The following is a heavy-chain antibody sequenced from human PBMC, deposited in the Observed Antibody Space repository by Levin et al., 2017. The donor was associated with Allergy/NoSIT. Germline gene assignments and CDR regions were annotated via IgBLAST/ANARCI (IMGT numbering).Heavy chain of an antibody. CDR1: GFTFSSYA. D-gene: IGHD6-19*01. V-gene: IGHV3-23*01. CDR2: ISGSGAST. Sequence: GGSLRLSCAASGFTFSSYAMTWVRQAPGKGLEWVSAISGSGASTLYADSVKGRFTISRDNPKNTLYLQMSSLRAEDTAVYYCAKRRTSVWYGLHYWGQGTLVTVSS. CDR3: AKRRTSVWYGLHY. J-gene: IGHJ4*02.